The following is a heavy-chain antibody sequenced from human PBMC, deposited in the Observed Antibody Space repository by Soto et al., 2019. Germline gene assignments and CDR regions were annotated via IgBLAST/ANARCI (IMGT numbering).Heavy chain of an antibody. CDR1: GFTLSNVW. V-gene: IGHV3-15*01. J-gene: IGHJ5*02. D-gene: IGHD3-16*01. CDR2: IKSEIEGGTT. CDR3: STDASEGLDT. Sequence: PGGSLRLSCAASGFTLSNVWMTWVRRAPGKGLEWVGRIKSEIEGGTTDYAAPVKGRFTISRDDSRNTLYLQMNSLKTEDTAVYYCSTDASEGLDTWGQGTQVTVSS.